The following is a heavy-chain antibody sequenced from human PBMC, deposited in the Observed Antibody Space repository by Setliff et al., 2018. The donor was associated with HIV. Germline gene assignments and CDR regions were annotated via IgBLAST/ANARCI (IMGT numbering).Heavy chain of an antibody. J-gene: IGHJ4*02. Sequence: GASVKVSCKASGYTFTSYGISWVRQAPGQGLELMGWISAYNGNSNYAQKLQGRVTMTTDTSTSTAYMELRSLRSDDTAVYYCARGPPIVVVPAALLTFDYWGQGTLVTVSS. CDR1: GYTFTSYG. CDR2: ISAYNGNS. D-gene: IGHD2-2*01. CDR3: ARGPPIVVVPAALLTFDY. V-gene: IGHV1-18*01.